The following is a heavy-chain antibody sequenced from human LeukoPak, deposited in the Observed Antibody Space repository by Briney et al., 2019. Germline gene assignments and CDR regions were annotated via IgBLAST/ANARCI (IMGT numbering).Heavy chain of an antibody. CDR3: ASSVGDGIAAARDAFDI. CDR2: INHSGST. CDR1: GGSFSGYY. D-gene: IGHD6-13*01. J-gene: IGHJ3*02. Sequence: PSETLSLTCAVYGGSFSGYYWSWIRQPPGKGLEWIGEINHSGSTNYNPSLKSRVTISVDTAKNQFSLKLSSVTAADTAVYYCASSVGDGIAAARDAFDIWGQGTMVTVSS. V-gene: IGHV4-34*01.